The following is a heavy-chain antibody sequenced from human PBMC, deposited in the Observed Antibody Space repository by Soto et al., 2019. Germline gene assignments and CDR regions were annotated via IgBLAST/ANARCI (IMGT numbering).Heavy chain of an antibody. V-gene: IGHV4-39*01. J-gene: IGHJ4*02. Sequence: SETLFLTCTVSGGSINSNKYYWGWVRQPPGRGLEWIAGLYYTGSNFYNPSLKNRVSISVDTSKNQFSLNVYSVTAADTAVYYCARPPPGQAPLYPPRLDFWGQGVKVTVSS. CDR3: ARPPPGQAPLYPPRLDF. CDR1: GGSINSNKYY. CDR2: LYYTGSN. D-gene: IGHD2-2*02.